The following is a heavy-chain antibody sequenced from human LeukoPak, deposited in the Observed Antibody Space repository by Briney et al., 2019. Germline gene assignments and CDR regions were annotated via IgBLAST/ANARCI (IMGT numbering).Heavy chain of an antibody. V-gene: IGHV3-30*03. CDR2: ISYDGSNK. D-gene: IGHD4-11*01. Sequence: GGSLRLSCAASGFTFSSYGMHWVRQAPGKGLEWVAVISYDGSNKYYADSVKGRFTISRDNSKNTLYLQMNSLRAEDTAVYYCARDRGDYSNYGWFDPWGQGTLVTVSS. J-gene: IGHJ5*02. CDR3: ARDRGDYSNYGWFDP. CDR1: GFTFSSYG.